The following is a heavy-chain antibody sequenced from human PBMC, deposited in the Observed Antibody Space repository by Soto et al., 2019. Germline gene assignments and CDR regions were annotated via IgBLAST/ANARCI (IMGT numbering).Heavy chain of an antibody. CDR2: INARGPI. CDR1: GGSFSGYY. CDR3: ARESHDILTGPPWVWYFEP. J-gene: IGHJ2*01. V-gene: IGHV4-34*01. Sequence: QVQLQQWGAGPLRPLETLSLTCGVSGGSFSGYYWAWIRQSPGKGLEWSGEINARGPINYNPSLKSRVSISVDTRKNDYALNRRSVTAADTAVYYCARESHDILTGPPWVWYFEPWGRGTLVTVSS. D-gene: IGHD3-9*01.